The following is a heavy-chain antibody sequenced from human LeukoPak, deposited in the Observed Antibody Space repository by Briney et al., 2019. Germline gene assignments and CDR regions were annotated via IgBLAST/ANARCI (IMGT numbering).Heavy chain of an antibody. CDR2: IKQDGSEK. V-gene: IGHV3-7*01. CDR3: ARESGSYRIDY. CDR1: GFTFSRYW. J-gene: IGHJ4*02. D-gene: IGHD1-26*01. Sequence: GGSLRLSCAASGFTFSRYWMSRVRQAPGKGLEWVANIKQDGSEKYYVDSVKGRFTISRDNAKNSLYLQMNSLRAEDTAVYYCARESGSYRIDYWGQGTLVTVSS.